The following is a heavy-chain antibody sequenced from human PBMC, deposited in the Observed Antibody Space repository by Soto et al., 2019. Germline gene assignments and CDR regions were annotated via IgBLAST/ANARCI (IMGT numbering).Heavy chain of an antibody. J-gene: IGHJ4*02. Sequence: QLQLQESGSGLVKPSQTLSLTCAVSGGSISSGGYSWSWIRQPPGKGLEWIGYIYHSGSTYYNPALXSXVXIXXARSKTQFSLRLSSVTAADTAVYYCARGQVVAAQHWGQGTLVTVSS. CDR3: ARGQVVAAQH. CDR2: IYHSGST. CDR1: GGSISSGGYS. D-gene: IGHD2-15*01. V-gene: IGHV4-30-2*01.